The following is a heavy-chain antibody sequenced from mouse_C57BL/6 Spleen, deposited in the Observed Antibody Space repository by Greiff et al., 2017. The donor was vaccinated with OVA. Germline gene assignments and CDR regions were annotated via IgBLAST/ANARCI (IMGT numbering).Heavy chain of an antibody. J-gene: IGHJ1*03. CDR2: IYPGDGDT. Sequence: VKLMESGPELVKPGASVKISCKASGYAFSSSWMNWVKQRPGKGLEWIGRIYPGDGDTNYNGKFKGKATLTAGKSSSTASMQLSSLTSESSAVYFCAGYYGDWYFDVWGTGTTVTVSS. D-gene: IGHD1-1*01. CDR3: AGYYGDWYFDV. CDR1: GYAFSSSW. V-gene: IGHV1-82*01.